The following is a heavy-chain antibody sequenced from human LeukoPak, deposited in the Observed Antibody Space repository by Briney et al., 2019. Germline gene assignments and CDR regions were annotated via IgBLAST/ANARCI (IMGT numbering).Heavy chain of an antibody. Sequence: KPSETLSLTCTVSGGSISTSNYYWDWIREPPGKCLEWIGYIYYSGSTYYNPSLKSRVTISVDTSKNQFSLKLSSVTAADTAVYYCARVPVGATTEGGIDYWGQGTLVTVSS. J-gene: IGHJ4*02. CDR1: GGSISTSNYY. CDR3: ARVPVGATTEGGIDY. CDR2: IYYSGST. D-gene: IGHD1-26*01. V-gene: IGHV4-39*07.